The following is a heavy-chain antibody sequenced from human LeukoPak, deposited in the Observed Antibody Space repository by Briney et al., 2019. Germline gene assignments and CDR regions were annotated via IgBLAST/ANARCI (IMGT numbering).Heavy chain of an antibody. CDR2: ISGSGGST. J-gene: IGHJ4*02. Sequence: PGGSLRLSCAASGFTFSNYAMSWVRQAPGKGLEWVSAISGSGGSTYYADSVKGRFTISRDNSKSTLYLQMNSLRAEDTAVYYCANLRFGEFHYWGQGTLVTVSS. CDR3: ANLRFGEFHY. D-gene: IGHD3-10*01. CDR1: GFTFSNYA. V-gene: IGHV3-23*01.